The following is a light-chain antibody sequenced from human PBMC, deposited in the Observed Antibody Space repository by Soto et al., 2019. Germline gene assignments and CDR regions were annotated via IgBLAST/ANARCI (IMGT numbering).Light chain of an antibody. V-gene: IGKV3-15*01. CDR3: QQRSNWPPWT. Sequence: EIVMTQSPATLSVSPGERATLSCRASQSVSSNLAWYQQKPDQAPRLLIYGASTRATGIPARFSGSGSGTEFTLTISSLQSEDFAVYYCQQRSNWPPWTFGQGTKVEIK. CDR2: GAS. CDR1: QSVSSN. J-gene: IGKJ1*01.